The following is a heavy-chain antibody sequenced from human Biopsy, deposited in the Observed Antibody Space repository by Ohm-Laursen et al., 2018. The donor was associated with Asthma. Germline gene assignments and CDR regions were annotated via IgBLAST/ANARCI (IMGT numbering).Heavy chain of an antibody. CDR2: SDHRGNT. Sequence: DTLSLTCSMYGLSSSAYYWTWIRQTPGKGLERIGESDHRGNTNTNATLKSRVTISKAKSANEFSLKMKSVTAADTAIYYCARGPEWSGLDIWGQGTTVTVSS. D-gene: IGHD3-3*01. CDR1: GLSSSAYY. CDR3: ARGPEWSGLDI. J-gene: IGHJ6*02. V-gene: IGHV4-34*01.